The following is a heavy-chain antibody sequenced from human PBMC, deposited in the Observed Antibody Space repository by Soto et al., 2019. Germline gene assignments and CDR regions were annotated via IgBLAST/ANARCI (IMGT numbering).Heavy chain of an antibody. V-gene: IGHV1-18*01. J-gene: IGHJ4*02. CDR3: ARDTAMALPDA. CDR1: GYTFTSYG. Sequence: QVQLVQSGAEVKKPGASVKVSCKASGYTFTSYGISWVRQAPGQGLEWMGWISAHNGNTKYAQKLQGRVTMTKDTSTRTAYMEVRSLRPDATAVYYCARDTAMALPDAWGQGPLVTVSS. CDR2: ISAHNGNT. D-gene: IGHD5-18*01.